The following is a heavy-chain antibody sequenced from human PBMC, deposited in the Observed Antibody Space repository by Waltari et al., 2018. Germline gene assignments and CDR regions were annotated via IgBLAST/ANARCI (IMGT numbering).Heavy chain of an antibody. CDR3: ARVLWVPRGHIDY. CDR1: GFTFHSYP. Sequence: EVQLLESGGGLVQPGGSLRLSCAASGFTFHSYPMSWVRQAPGKGLEWVSAISVSGSDTYYADSVKGRFTVSRDNLKDTLFLQINRLRAEDTALYYCARVLWVPRGHIDYWGQGILVTVS. J-gene: IGHJ4*02. CDR2: ISVSGSDT. D-gene: IGHD2-21*01. V-gene: IGHV3-23*01.